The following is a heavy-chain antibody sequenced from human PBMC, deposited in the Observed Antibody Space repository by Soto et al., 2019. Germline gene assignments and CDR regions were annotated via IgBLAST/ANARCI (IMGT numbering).Heavy chain of an antibody. J-gene: IGHJ4*02. CDR3: ARPPPGGGIAARLFDF. D-gene: IGHD6-6*01. CDR2: ISYDGSNK. CDR1: GFIFRSYA. Sequence: VHLVESGGGVVQPGRSLRLSCAASGFIFRSYAMHWVRQAPGKGLEWVAVISYDGSNKYYAGSVKGRFTISRDNSKNTLFLQMSSLRAEDTAVYYCARPPPGGGIAARLFDFWGQGTLVTVSS. V-gene: IGHV3-30-3*01.